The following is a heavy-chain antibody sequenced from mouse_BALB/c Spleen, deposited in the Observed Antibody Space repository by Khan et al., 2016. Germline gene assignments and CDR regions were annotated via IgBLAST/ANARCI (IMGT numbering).Heavy chain of an antibody. CDR1: EYTFTNYG. CDR3: ARDYDYDGDWYFDV. CDR2: MNTYTGEP. Sequence: QIQLVQSGPELKKPGETVKISCKASEYTFTNYGMNWVKQAPGKGLKWMGWMNTYTGEPTYADDFKGRFAFSLKTSARTAYLQINNLKNEDTATSFCARDYDYDGDWYFDVWGAGTTVTVSS. J-gene: IGHJ1*01. V-gene: IGHV9-3-1*01. D-gene: IGHD2-4*01.